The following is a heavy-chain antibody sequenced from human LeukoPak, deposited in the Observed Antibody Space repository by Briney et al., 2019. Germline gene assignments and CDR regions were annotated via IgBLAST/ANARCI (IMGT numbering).Heavy chain of an antibody. CDR1: GCTFTSYG. CDR3: ARVGHYYDSSGYYYMVDY. V-gene: IGHV1-18*01. D-gene: IGHD3-22*01. CDR2: ISAYNGNT. J-gene: IGHJ4*02. Sequence: ASVKVSCKASGCTFTSYGISWVRQAPGQGLEWMGWISAYNGNTNYAQKLQGRVTMTTDTSTSTAYMELRSLRSDDTAVYYCARVGHYYDSSGYYYMVDYWGQGTLVTVSS.